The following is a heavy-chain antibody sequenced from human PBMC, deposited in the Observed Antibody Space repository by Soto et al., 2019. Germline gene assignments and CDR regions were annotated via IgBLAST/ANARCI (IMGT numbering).Heavy chain of an antibody. Sequence: PWETLSLTCAVYGGSFSGYYWSWIRQPPGKGLEWIGEINHSGSTNYNPSLKSRVTISVDTSKNQFSLKLSSVTAADTAVYYCARGYTVAVAARAFDIWGQGTMVTVSS. V-gene: IGHV4-34*01. CDR2: INHSGST. CDR1: GGSFSGYY. J-gene: IGHJ3*02. CDR3: ARGYTVAVAARAFDI. D-gene: IGHD6-19*01.